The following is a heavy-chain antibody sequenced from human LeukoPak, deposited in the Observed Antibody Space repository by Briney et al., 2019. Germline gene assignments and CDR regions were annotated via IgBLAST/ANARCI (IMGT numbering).Heavy chain of an antibody. J-gene: IGHJ4*02. CDR3: ARVIVGTTTRLDYFDY. CDR1: GFTVSDNY. V-gene: IGHV3-66*01. D-gene: IGHD1-26*01. CDR2: IYSGGNT. Sequence: PGGSLRLSCAASGFTVSDNYMSWVRQAPGKGLEWVSIIYSGGNTYYADSVKGRFTVSRDNSKNTLYLQMNSLRAEDTAVYYCARVIVGTTTRLDYFDYWGQGTLVNVSS.